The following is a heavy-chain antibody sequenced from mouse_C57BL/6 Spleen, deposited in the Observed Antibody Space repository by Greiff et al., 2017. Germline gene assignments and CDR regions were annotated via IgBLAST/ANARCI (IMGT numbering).Heavy chain of an antibody. CDR3: ARRDDYDWYFDV. V-gene: IGHV5-16*01. CDR2: INYDGSST. Sequence: EVKLVESEGGLVQPGSSMKLSCTASGFTFSDYYMAWVRQVPEKGLEWVANINYDGSSTYYLDSLKSRFIISRDNAKNILYLQMSSLKSEDTATYYCARRDDYDWYFDVWGTGTTVTVSS. J-gene: IGHJ1*03. CDR1: GFTFSDYY. D-gene: IGHD2-4*01.